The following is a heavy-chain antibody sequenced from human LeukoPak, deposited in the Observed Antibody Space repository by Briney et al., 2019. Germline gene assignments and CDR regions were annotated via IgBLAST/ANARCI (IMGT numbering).Heavy chain of an antibody. CDR3: ARERYGDFLD. CDR2: IYYSGST. Sequence: SETLSLTCTVSGGSIRNYYWSWIRQPPGMGLEWIGYIYYSGSTNYNPSLKSRVTVSVDTSRNQFSLKLRSVTAADTAVYYCARERYGDFLDWGQGTLVTVSS. V-gene: IGHV4-59*01. J-gene: IGHJ4*02. CDR1: GGSIRNYY. D-gene: IGHD4-17*01.